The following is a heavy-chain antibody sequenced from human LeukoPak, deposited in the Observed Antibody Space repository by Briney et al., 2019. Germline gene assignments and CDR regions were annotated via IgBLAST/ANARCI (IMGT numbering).Heavy chain of an antibody. Sequence: GASVKVSCKASGGTFISYASSWVRQAPGQGLEGMGWINPNSGGTNYAQKFQGRVTMTTDTSISTAYMELRRLRSDDTAVYYCARGTLRYANYYYYYMDVWGKGTTVTVSS. D-gene: IGHD3-16*01. CDR1: GGTFISYA. CDR3: ARGTLRYANYYYYYMDV. V-gene: IGHV1-2*02. J-gene: IGHJ6*03. CDR2: INPNSGGT.